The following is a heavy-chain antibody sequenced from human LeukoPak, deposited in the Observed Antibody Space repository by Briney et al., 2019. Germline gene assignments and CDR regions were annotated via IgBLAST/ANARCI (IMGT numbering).Heavy chain of an antibody. J-gene: IGHJ4*02. CDR2: IKTKTTAGTT. Sequence: GGSLRLSCTASGFIFSNVWMGWVRQAPGKGLEWVGRIKTKTTAGTTDYAAAVKGRFTISRDDSKNTLYLQMNSLKTEDTAVYYCTTTQVGVTFGLDYWGQGTLVTVSS. CDR3: TTTQVGVTFGLDY. CDR1: GFIFSNVW. V-gene: IGHV3-15*01. D-gene: IGHD1-26*01.